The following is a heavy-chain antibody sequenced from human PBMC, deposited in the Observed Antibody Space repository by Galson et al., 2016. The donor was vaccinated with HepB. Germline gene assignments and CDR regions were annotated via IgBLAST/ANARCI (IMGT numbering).Heavy chain of an antibody. Sequence: SLRLSCAASGFILSSYAMHWVRQAPGKGLEWVAVISFDGSNKYYADSVKGRFTISRDNSKNTFYLQMNSLRAEDTAGYFCARDHTNWKYGDYQCGMDVWGQGTTVTVS. J-gene: IGHJ6*02. CDR2: ISFDGSNK. V-gene: IGHV3-30*04. D-gene: IGHD1-7*01. CDR1: GFILSSYA. CDR3: ARDHTNWKYGDYQCGMDV.